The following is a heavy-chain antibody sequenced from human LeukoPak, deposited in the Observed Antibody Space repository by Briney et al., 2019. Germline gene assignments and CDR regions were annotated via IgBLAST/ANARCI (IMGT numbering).Heavy chain of an antibody. CDR3: ARSAASPRYFGY. Sequence: SETLSLTCTVSGGSISSGSYYWSWIRQPAGKGLEWIGRIYTSGSTNYNPSLKSRVTISVDTSKNQFSLKLSSVTAADTAVYYCARSAASPRYFGYWGQGTLVTVSS. D-gene: IGHD2-15*01. J-gene: IGHJ4*02. V-gene: IGHV4-61*02. CDR1: GGSISSGSYY. CDR2: IYTSGST.